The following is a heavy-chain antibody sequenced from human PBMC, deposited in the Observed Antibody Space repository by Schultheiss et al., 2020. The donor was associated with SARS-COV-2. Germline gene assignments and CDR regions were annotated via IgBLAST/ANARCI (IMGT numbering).Heavy chain of an antibody. D-gene: IGHD2-2*01. J-gene: IGHJ3*02. CDR3: AGRYCSSTSCYASPVDI. CDR1: GGSISSSNW. CDR2: IYYSGST. V-gene: IGHV4-4*02. Sequence: SETLSLTCAVSGGSISSSNWWSWVRQPPGKGLEWIGYIYYSGSTYYNPSLKSRVTISVDTSKNQFSLKLSSVTAADTAVYYCAGRYCSSTSCYASPVDIWGQGTMVTVSS.